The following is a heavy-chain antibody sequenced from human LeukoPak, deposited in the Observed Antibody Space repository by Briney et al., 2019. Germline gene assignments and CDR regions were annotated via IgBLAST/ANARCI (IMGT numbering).Heavy chain of an antibody. CDR2: IYSSGRT. V-gene: IGHV4-59*08. D-gene: IGHD6-13*01. CDR3: VRHPYLSSREYYFDY. J-gene: IGHJ4*02. CDR1: GGSISGYY. Sequence: PSETLSLTCTVSGGSISGYYWSWMRQPPGKGLEWIGYIYSSGRTNYNPTLKSRVNLSVDASKNLFSLKLSSVTAADTAMYYCVRHPYLSSREYYFDYWGRGTLVTVSS.